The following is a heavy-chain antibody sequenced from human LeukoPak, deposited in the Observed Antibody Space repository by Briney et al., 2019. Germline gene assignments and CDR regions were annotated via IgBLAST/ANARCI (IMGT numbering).Heavy chain of an antibody. CDR3: ARDQYGDGMDV. J-gene: IGHJ6*02. CDR2: INSDGSST. V-gene: IGHV3-74*01. D-gene: IGHD2-8*01. CDR1: GFTFSSYW. Sequence: GGSLRLSCAASGFTFSSYWMHWVRQAPGKGLVWVSRINSDGSSTSYADSVKGRFTISRDNAKNTLYPQMNSLRAEDTAVYYCARDQYGDGMDVWGQGTTVTVSS.